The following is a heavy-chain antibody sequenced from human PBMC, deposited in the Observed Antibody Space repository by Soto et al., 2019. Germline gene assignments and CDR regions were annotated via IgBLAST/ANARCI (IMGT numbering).Heavy chain of an antibody. V-gene: IGHV3-23*01. CDR1: GFTFSSYA. CDR2: IDGSGGDT. D-gene: IGHD2-2*01. J-gene: IGHJ4*02. Sequence: EVRLLESGGGLVQPGGSLRLSCAASGFTFSSYAMGWVRQAPGKGLEWVSGIDGSGGDTSFADSVKGRFTISRDNSENTLYLHMNSLRAEDTARYFWAKEIVSAAYVETSPFDFWGQGTLVTVSS. CDR3: AKEIVSAAYVETSPFDF.